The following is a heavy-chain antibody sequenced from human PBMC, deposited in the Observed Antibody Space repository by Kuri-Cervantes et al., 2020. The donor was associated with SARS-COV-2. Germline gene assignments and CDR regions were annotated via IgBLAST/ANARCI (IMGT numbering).Heavy chain of an antibody. Sequence: ASVKVSCKASGYTFTGYYMHWVRRAPGQGLEWMGRINPNSGGTNYAQKFQGRVTMTRDTSISTAYMELSRLRSDDTAVYYCAQLQFGDYYDSSGYPDAFDIWGQGTMVTVSS. D-gene: IGHD3-22*01. J-gene: IGHJ3*02. CDR1: GYTFTGYY. CDR2: INPNSGGT. V-gene: IGHV1-2*06. CDR3: AQLQFGDYYDSSGYPDAFDI.